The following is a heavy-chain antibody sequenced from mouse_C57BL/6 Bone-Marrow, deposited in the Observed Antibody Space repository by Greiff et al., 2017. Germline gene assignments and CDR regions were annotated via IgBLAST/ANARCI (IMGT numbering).Heavy chain of an antibody. D-gene: IGHD1-2*01. CDR2: INPYNGGT. CDR3: ARGSYGPWFAY. V-gene: IGHV1-19*01. Sequence: VQLQQSGPVLVKPGASVKMSCKASGYTFTDYYMNWVKQSHGKSLEWIGVINPYNGGTSYNQKFKGKATLTVDQSSSTAYMQLNSLTSEDSAVYYCARGSYGPWFAYWGQGTLVTVSA. J-gene: IGHJ3*01. CDR1: GYTFTDYY.